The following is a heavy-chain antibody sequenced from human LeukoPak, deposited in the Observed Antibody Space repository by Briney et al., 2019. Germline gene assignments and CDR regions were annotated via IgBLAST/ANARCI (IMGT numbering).Heavy chain of an antibody. V-gene: IGHV3-74*01. D-gene: IGHD6-25*01. CDR3: ARGGSSGWTDY. J-gene: IGHJ4*02. CDR2: INSDGSST. Sequence: GGSLRLSCAASGFTFSSYWMHWVRQAPGKGLVWVSRINSDGSSTSYADSVKGRFTISRDNAKNTLYLQMNSLRAEDTAVYYCARGGSSGWTDYWGQGTLVTVSS. CDR1: GFTFSSYW.